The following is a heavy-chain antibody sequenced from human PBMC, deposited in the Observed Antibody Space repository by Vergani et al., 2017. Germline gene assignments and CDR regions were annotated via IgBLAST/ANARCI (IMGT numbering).Heavy chain of an antibody. CDR3: TKDKSKRAPAVMGTYYYYMDV. V-gene: IGHV3-33*03. D-gene: IGHD3-16*01. CDR2: IWHDGSNE. Sequence: QVQLVESGGGVVQPGTSLRLSCVVSGFALNRHAMYWVRQAPGKGLEWVAGIWHDGSNEKYVDSVQGRFTISRDNSKNILYLEMESLRVEDTAVYFCTKDKSKRAPAVMGTYYYYMDVWGKGTTVTVSS. J-gene: IGHJ6*03. CDR1: GFALNRHA.